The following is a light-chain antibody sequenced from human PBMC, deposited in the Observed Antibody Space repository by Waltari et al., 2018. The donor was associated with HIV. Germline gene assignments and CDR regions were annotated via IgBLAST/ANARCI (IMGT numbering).Light chain of an antibody. CDR3: ESYTSTSVWV. V-gene: IGLV2-14*03. J-gene: IGLJ3*02. CDR1: SSDVGGYNY. Sequence: QSALTQPASVSGSPGQSITISCTGSSSDVGGYNYVPWYQQHPGKAPRLMIYDVSTRPSGVSDRFSGSKSGDTASLPISGLQAEDEADYYCESYTSTSVWVFGGGTRLTVL. CDR2: DVS.